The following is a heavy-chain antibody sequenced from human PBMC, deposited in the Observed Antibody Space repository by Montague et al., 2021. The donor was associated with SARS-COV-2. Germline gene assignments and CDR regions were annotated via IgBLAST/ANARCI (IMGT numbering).Heavy chain of an antibody. CDR2: IYYSGST. V-gene: IGHV4-39*01. J-gene: IGHJ6*02. Sequence: SETLSLTCTVSGGSISSSSYYWGWIRQPPGKGLERIGSIYYSGSTXYNPSLKSRVTISVDTSKNQFSLKLSSVTAADTAVYYCARQDDILTGYYYYGMDVWGQGTTVTVSS. CDR1: GGSISSSSYY. D-gene: IGHD3-9*01. CDR3: ARQDDILTGYYYYGMDV.